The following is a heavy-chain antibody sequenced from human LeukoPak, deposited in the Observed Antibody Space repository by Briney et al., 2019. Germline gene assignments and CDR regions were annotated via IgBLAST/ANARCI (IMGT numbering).Heavy chain of an antibody. V-gene: IGHV3-23*01. CDR2: ISGSGGST. CDR1: GFTFSRYA. D-gene: IGHD5-18*01. J-gene: IGHJ4*02. CDR3: AKDVSQLWPNFDF. Sequence: PGGSLSLSCAASGFTFSRYAMSWVRQAPGKGLEWVSAISGSGGSTYYADSVKGRFTISKDNSKNTLYLQMTSLRAEHTAVYYCAKDVSQLWPNFDFWGQGTLVTVSS.